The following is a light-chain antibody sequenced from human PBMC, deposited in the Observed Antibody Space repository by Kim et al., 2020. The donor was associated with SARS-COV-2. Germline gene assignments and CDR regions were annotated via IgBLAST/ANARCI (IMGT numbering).Light chain of an antibody. CDR1: SGRIASNS. CDR3: QSYDSSNQDVV. CDR2: EDN. Sequence: VPISRTRSSGRIASNSVQWYQQRPGSAPTTVIYEDNQRPSGVPDRFSGSIDSSSNSASLTISGLKTEDEADYYCQSYDSSNQDVVFGGGTQLTVL. J-gene: IGLJ2*01. V-gene: IGLV6-57*03.